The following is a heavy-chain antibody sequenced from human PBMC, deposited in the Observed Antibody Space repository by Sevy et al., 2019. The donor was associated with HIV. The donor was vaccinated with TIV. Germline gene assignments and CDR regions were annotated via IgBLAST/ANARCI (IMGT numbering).Heavy chain of an antibody. Sequence: GGSLRLSCTTSGFTFDDYAMSWFRQAPGKGLEWVAFITRNSYEAYGGTTDYAASVKGRFIISRDDSKSVAFLQMNSVKTEDTAEYYCTRGLATADTPEYYFDYWGQGTLVTVSS. CDR1: GFTFDDYA. J-gene: IGHJ4*02. CDR3: TRGLATADTPEYYFDY. CDR2: ITRNSYEAYGGTT. D-gene: IGHD5-12*01. V-gene: IGHV3-49*03.